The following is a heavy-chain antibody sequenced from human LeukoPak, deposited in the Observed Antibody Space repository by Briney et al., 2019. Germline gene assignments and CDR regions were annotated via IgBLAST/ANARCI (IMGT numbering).Heavy chain of an antibody. V-gene: IGHV4-34*01. CDR1: GGSFSGYY. D-gene: IGHD3-22*01. CDR3: ARGVSHYYDSSGSCRFDP. CDR2: TNHSGST. J-gene: IGHJ5*02. Sequence: SETLSLTCAVYGGSFSGYYWSWIRQPPGKGLEWIGETNHSGSTNYNPSLKSRVTISVDTSKNQFSLKLSSVTAADTAAYYCARGVSHYYDSSGSCRFDPWGQGTLVTVSS.